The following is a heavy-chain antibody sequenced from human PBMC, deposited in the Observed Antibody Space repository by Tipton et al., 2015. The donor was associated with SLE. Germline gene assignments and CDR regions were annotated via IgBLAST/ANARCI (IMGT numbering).Heavy chain of an antibody. V-gene: IGHV4-34*01. Sequence: LRLSCAASGFTFSSYAMSWIRQPPGKGLEWIGEINHSGSTNYNPPLMSRVTISVDTSTNQFSLKLSSVTAADTAVYYCARGRYGSGSYYIPPYMDVWGKGTTVTVSS. CDR2: INHSGST. CDR1: GFTFSSYA. J-gene: IGHJ6*03. D-gene: IGHD3-10*01. CDR3: ARGRYGSGSYYIPPYMDV.